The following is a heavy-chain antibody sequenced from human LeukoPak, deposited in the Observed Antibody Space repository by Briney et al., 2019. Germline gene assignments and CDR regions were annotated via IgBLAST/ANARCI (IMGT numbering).Heavy chain of an antibody. V-gene: IGHV4-61*01. D-gene: IGHD2-15*01. J-gene: IGHJ5*02. CDR1: GGSVSSGSYY. CDR3: ARGNYCSGGSCYWFDP. Sequence: SETLSLTCTVSGGSVSSGSYYWSWIRQPPGKGLEWIGYIYYSGSTNYNPSLKSRVTISVDTSKHQFSLKLSSVTAADTAVYYCARGNYCSGGSCYWFDPWGQGTLVTVSS. CDR2: IYYSGST.